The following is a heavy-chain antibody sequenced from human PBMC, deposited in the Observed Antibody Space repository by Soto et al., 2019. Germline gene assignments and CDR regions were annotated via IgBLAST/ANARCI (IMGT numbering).Heavy chain of an antibody. Sequence: QVQLVQSGAEVKKPGSSVKVSCKASGGTFSSYAISLVRQAPGQGLEWMGGIIPIFGTANYAQKFQGRVTSTADESTSTAYMELSSLRSEDTAVYYCARGTGYSYGSALDYWGQGTMVTVSS. CDR2: IIPIFGTA. CDR3: ARGTGYSYGSALDY. J-gene: IGHJ4*02. V-gene: IGHV1-69*01. D-gene: IGHD5-18*01. CDR1: GGTFSSYA.